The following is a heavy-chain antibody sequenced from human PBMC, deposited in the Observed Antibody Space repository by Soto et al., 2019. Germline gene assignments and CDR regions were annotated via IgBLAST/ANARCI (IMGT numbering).Heavy chain of an antibody. Sequence: QVQLVQSVADVKKPGASVKVSCKASGYTFTSYGISLVRQAPGHGLEWMGWISAYNGNTNYAQKLQGRVTMTTYRATSTAYRELRSLRSEDTAVYYCARDGLRLLDGMDVSGQGTTAPGFS. CDR1: GYTFTSYG. V-gene: IGHV1-18*01. CDR3: ARDGLRLLDGMDV. D-gene: IGHD3-3*01. J-gene: IGHJ6*02. CDR2: ISAYNGNT.